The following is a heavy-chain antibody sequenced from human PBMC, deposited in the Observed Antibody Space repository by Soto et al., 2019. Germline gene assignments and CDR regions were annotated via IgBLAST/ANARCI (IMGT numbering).Heavy chain of an antibody. J-gene: IGHJ5*02. D-gene: IGHD2-2*01. Sequence: TRSLTCTVSGCSISSGGYYWSWIRQHPGKGLGWIGYIYYSGSTYYNPSLKSRVTISVDTSKNQFSLKLSSVTAADTAVYYCARDVPNCSSTSCYGFDPWGQGTLVTVSS. CDR3: ARDVPNCSSTSCYGFDP. CDR2: IYYSGST. CDR1: GCSISSGGYY. V-gene: IGHV4-31*03.